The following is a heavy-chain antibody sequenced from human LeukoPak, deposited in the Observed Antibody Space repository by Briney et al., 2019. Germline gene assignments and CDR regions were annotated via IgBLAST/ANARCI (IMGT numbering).Heavy chain of an antibody. Sequence: PGGSLRPSCAASGFTFSNAWMSWVRQAPGKGLEWVGRIKSKTDGGTTDYAAPVKCSFTISRDDSKNTLYLQMNSLKTEDTAVYYCTTLKDIVVVVAATPDYYYYMDVWGKGTTVTVSS. J-gene: IGHJ6*03. CDR3: TTLKDIVVVVAATPDYYYYMDV. CDR2: IKSKTDGGTT. V-gene: IGHV3-15*01. CDR1: GFTFSNAW. D-gene: IGHD2-15*01.